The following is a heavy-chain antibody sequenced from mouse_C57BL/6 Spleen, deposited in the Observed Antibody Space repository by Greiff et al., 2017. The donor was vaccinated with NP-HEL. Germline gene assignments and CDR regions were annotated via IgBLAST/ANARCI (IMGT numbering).Heavy chain of an antibody. CDR2: IYPGDGDT. Sequence: QVQLQQSGPELVKPGASVKISCKASGYAFSSSWMNWVKQRPGKGLEWIGRIYPGDGDTNYNGKFKGKATLTADKSSSTAYIQLSSLTSEDSAVYFCAREGVTTGGFDYWGQGTTLTVSS. J-gene: IGHJ2*01. CDR3: AREGVTTGGFDY. V-gene: IGHV1-82*01. D-gene: IGHD2-2*01. CDR1: GYAFSSSW.